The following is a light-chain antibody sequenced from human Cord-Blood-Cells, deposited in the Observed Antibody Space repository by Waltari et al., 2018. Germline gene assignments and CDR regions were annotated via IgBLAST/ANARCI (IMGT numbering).Light chain of an antibody. V-gene: IGKV1D-12*01. CDR1: QGIRSW. Sequence: DIQMSQSPSSVSASVGDRVTITCRASQGIRSWLAWYQQKPGKASKLLLYGASSLQSAVPSRFRGSESVTDSTLTISSLQPEDCATYYCHQANSFPLTFGGGTKVEIK. CDR3: HQANSFPLT. CDR2: GAS. J-gene: IGKJ4*01.